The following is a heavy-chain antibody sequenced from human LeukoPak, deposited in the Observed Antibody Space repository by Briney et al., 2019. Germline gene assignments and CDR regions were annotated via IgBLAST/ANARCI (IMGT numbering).Heavy chain of an antibody. V-gene: IGHV2-5*01. Sequence: SGPTLVKPTQTLTLTCSFSGFSLSTSGVGVGWIRQPPGEALEWLALIYWNDDKLYSPSLKSRLTITKDTSKNQVVLTLANMDPVDTATYYCAHRIAPGGTFDYWGQGALVTVSS. CDR2: IYWNDDK. J-gene: IGHJ4*02. CDR3: AHRIAPGGTFDY. D-gene: IGHD6-13*01. CDR1: GFSLSTSGVG.